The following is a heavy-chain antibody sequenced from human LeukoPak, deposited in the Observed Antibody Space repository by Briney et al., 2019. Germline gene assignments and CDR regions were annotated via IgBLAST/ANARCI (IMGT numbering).Heavy chain of an antibody. CDR3: ARGGNYGSGDY. CDR2: IKQDGSEK. J-gene: IGHJ4*02. CDR1: GFTFSSYW. D-gene: IGHD3-10*01. V-gene: IGHV3-7*01. Sequence: PGGSLRLSCAASGFTFSSYWMIWVRQAPGKGLEWVANIKQDGSEKYYVDSVKGRFTISRDNAKNSVYLQMNSLRVEDTAVYYCARGGNYGSGDYWGQGTLVTVSS.